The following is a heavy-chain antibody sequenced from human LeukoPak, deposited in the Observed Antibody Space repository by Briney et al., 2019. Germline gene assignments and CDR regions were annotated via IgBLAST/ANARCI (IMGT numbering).Heavy chain of an antibody. CDR1: GGSISSSSYY. D-gene: IGHD3-10*01. CDR3: PSTPQYYYGSGSYSGWFDP. J-gene: IGHJ5*02. Sequence: SETLALICTVSGGSISSSSYYWGWIRQPPGKGLEWIGSIYYSGSTYYNPSLKSRVTISVDTSKNQFSPKLSSVTAADMAVYYCPSTPQYYYGSGSYSGWFDPWGQGTLVTVSS. CDR2: IYYSGST. V-gene: IGHV4-39*01.